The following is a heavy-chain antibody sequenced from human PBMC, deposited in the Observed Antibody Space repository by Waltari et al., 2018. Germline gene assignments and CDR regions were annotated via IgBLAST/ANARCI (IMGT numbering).Heavy chain of an antibody. D-gene: IGHD1-26*01. J-gene: IGHJ4*02. CDR2: SYYSGST. CDR3: AGRGGVYSEDY. Sequence: QVQLQESGPGLVKPSETLSLTCPVSGGSISSSYSSRIRQPPGKGLEWIGYSYYSGSTNYNPSLKSRVTISVDTSKNQFSLKLSSVTAADTAVYYCAGRGGVYSEDYWGQGTLVTVSS. CDR1: GGSISSSY. V-gene: IGHV4-59*01.